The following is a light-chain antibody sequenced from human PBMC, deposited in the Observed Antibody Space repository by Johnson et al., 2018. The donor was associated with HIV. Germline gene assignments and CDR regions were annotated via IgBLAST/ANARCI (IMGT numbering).Light chain of an antibody. V-gene: IGLV1-51*02. Sequence: QSVLSQPPSVSAAPGQKVTISCSGSSSNIGNNYVSWYQQLPGTAPKFFIYENDKRPSGIPDRFSGSKSGTSATLGITGLQPGDEADYYCGTWDSSLSAYVFGTGTKVTVL. CDR2: END. CDR1: SSNIGNNY. J-gene: IGLJ1*01. CDR3: GTWDSSLSAYV.